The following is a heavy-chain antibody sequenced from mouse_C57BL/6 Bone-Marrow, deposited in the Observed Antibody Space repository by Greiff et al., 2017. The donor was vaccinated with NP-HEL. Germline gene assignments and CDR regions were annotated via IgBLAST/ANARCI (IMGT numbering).Heavy chain of an antibody. CDR3: AFLCSYFDV. CDR1: GYTFTDYY. Sequence: VQLQQSGPELVKPGASVKISCKASGYTFTDYYMNWVKQSHGKSLEWIGDINPNNGGTSYNQKFKGKATLTVDKSSSTAYMELRSLTSEDSAVYYCAFLCSYFDVWGTVTTVTVSS. J-gene: IGHJ1*03. V-gene: IGHV1-26*01. CDR2: INPNNGGT.